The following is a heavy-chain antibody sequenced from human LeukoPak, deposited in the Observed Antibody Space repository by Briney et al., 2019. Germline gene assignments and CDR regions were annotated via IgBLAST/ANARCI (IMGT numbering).Heavy chain of an antibody. CDR3: ARYSLEWLPSDY. Sequence: ASVKVSCKASGYTFTGYYMHWVRQAPGQGLEWMGRINPNSGGTNYAQKFQGRVTMTRDTSISTAYMELSRLRSDDTAVYYCARYSLEWLPSDYWGQGTLVTVSS. CDR2: INPNSGGT. D-gene: IGHD3-3*01. J-gene: IGHJ4*02. CDR1: GYTFTGYY. V-gene: IGHV1-2*06.